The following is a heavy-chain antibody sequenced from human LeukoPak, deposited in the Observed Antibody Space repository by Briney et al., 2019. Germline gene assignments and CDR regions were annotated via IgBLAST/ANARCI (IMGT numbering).Heavy chain of an antibody. J-gene: IGHJ6*03. V-gene: IGHV4-59*12. Sequence: SETLSLTCTVSGGSISSYYWSWIRQPPGKGLEWIGYIYYSGSTNYNPSLKSRVTISVDTSKNQFSLQLNSVTPEDTAVYYCARVRYSLMDVWGKGTTVTVSS. CDR1: GGSISSYY. D-gene: IGHD3-9*01. CDR3: ARVRYSLMDV. CDR2: IYYSGST.